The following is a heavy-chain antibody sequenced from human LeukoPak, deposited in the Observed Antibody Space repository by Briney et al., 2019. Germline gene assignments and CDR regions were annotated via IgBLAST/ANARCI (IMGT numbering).Heavy chain of an antibody. V-gene: IGHV3-30-3*01. CDR1: GFTFSSYA. Sequence: GGSLRLSCAASGFTFSSYAMHWVRQAPGKGLEWVAVISYDGSNKYYADSVKGRFTISRDNSKNTLYLQMNSLRAEDTAVYYCARGKDIVATSYFDYWGQGTLATVSS. D-gene: IGHD5-12*01. CDR2: ISYDGSNK. J-gene: IGHJ4*02. CDR3: ARGKDIVATSYFDY.